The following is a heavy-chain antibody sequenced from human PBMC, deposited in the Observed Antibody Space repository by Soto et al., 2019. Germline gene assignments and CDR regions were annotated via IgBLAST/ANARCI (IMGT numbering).Heavy chain of an antibody. CDR2: IYYRGTT. CDR3: ARLRKDFYDSSGYVLGPFDV. D-gene: IGHD3-22*01. J-gene: IGHJ3*01. Sequence: QVQLQESGPGLVKPSQTLSLTCTVSGGSISSGDHYWSWIRQPPGKGLEWSGTIYYRGTTYHNPSLKSRVTISVDTSQNQFSLKLSSVTAADTAVYYCARLRKDFYDSSGYVLGPFDVWGQGTMVTVSS. V-gene: IGHV4-30-4*01. CDR1: GGSISSGDHY.